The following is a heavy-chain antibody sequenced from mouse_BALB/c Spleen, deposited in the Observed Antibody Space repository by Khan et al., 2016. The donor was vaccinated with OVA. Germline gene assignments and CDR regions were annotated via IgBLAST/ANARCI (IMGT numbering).Heavy chain of an antibody. CDR1: GYSITSGYA. CDR3: ARGNYYGYYFDY. CDR2: ISYSGVT. J-gene: IGHJ2*01. D-gene: IGHD1-1*01. Sequence: VQLKQSGPGLVKPSQSLSLTCTVTGYSITSGYAWNWIRQFPGNKLEWMGYISYSGVTSYPPSLKSRISITRAPSKNQFFLQLNSVTTEDTATYYCARGNYYGYYFDYWGQGTTLTGSS. V-gene: IGHV3-2*02.